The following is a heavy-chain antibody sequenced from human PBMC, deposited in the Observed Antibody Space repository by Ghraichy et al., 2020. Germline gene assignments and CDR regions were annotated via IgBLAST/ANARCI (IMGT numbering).Heavy chain of an antibody. D-gene: IGHD3-22*01. CDR3: ARARGGWGITTNCFAEYAGY. J-gene: IGHJ4*02. CDR1: EFSLNKFW. V-gene: IGHV3-7*01. Sequence: GGSLRLSCVGSEFSLNKFWMSWVRQAPGKGLEWVASIKQGGGEKHYADSLKGRIAISRDNTQNSLFLQLDSLRVDDTAVYYCARARGGWGITTNCFAEYAGYWGEGTLFTVSS. CDR2: IKQGGGEK.